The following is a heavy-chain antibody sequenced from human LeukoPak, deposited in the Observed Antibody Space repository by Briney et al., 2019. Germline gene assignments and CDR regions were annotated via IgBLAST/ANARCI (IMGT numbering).Heavy chain of an antibody. D-gene: IGHD3-22*01. CDR3: ERDYLDSSGAHYDC. V-gene: IGHV3-7*01. J-gene: IGHJ4*02. Sequence: GGSLRLSCAASGFTFSNYWMSWVRQAPGKGLECVANIKGESEKRYVDSVKGRFTISRDNAKNSLYLQMNSLRVEDTAMYYCERDYLDSSGAHYDCWGQGTLVTVSS. CDR2: IKGESEK. CDR1: GFTFSNYW.